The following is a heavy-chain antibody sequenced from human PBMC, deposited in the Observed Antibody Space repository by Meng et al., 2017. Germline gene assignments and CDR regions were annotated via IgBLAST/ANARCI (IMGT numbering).Heavy chain of an antibody. Sequence: GESLKISCAASGFTFCSYAMSWVRQAPGKGLEWVSAISGSGGSTYYADSVKGRFTISRDNSKNTLYLQMNSLRAEDTAVYYCAKFRWFGELFQGAYGMDVWGQGTTVTVS. CDR2: ISGSGGST. CDR3: AKFRWFGELFQGAYGMDV. V-gene: IGHV3-23*01. CDR1: GFTFCSYA. D-gene: IGHD3-10*01. J-gene: IGHJ6*02.